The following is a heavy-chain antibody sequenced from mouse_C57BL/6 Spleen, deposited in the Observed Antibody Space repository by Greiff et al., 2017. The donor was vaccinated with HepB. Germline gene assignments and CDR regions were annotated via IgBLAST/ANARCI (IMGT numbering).Heavy chain of an antibody. V-gene: IGHV10-1*01. CDR2: IRSKSNNYAT. Sequence: EVKLMESGGGLVQPKGSLKLSCAASGFSFNTYAMNWVRQAPGKGLEWVARIRSKSNNYATDYADSVKDRFTISRDDSESMLYLQMNNLKTEDTAMYYCVRELRSRGYYAMDYWGQGTSVTVSS. CDR3: VRELRSRGYYAMDY. J-gene: IGHJ4*01. D-gene: IGHD1-1*01. CDR1: GFSFNTYA.